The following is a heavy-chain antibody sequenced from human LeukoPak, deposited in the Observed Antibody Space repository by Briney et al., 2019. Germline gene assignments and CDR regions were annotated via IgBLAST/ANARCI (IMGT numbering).Heavy chain of an antibody. J-gene: IGHJ4*02. V-gene: IGHV4-59*12. Sequence: PGGSLRLSCAASGFTFSSYAMSWVRQAPGKGLEWIGYIYYSGSTNYNPSLKSRVTISVDTSKNQFSLKLSSVTAADTAVYYCARDGEQLVTGNYYFDYWGQGTLVTVSS. CDR1: GFTFSSYA. CDR2: IYYSGST. CDR3: ARDGEQLVTGNYYFDY. D-gene: IGHD6-13*01.